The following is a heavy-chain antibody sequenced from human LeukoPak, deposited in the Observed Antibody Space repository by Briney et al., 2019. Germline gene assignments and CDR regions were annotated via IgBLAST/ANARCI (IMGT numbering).Heavy chain of an antibody. CDR1: GFTFDDYT. D-gene: IGHD3-10*01. CDR2: ISWDGGST. J-gene: IGHJ6*03. CDR3: ARKHYYGSGSSRFYMDV. V-gene: IGHV3-43*01. Sequence: GGPLRFSCAASGFTFDDYTMHWVRQAPGKGLEWVSLISWDGGSTYYADSVKGRFTISRDNSKNSLYLQMNSLRAEDTAVYYCARKHYYGSGSSRFYMDVWGKGTTVTVSS.